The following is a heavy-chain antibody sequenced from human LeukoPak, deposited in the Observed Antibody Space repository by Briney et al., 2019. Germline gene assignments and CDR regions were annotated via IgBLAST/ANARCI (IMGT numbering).Heavy chain of an antibody. D-gene: IGHD3-9*01. CDR1: GLTFSDYL. Sequence: GGSLRLSCAASGLTFSDYLMSWVRQSPGKGLEWVANIKQDGSEKYYVDSVKGRFTISRDNAKNSLYLQINSLRAEDTALYYCVRGHTILAYWGQGTLVTVSS. CDR3: VRGHTILAY. V-gene: IGHV3-7*04. J-gene: IGHJ4*02. CDR2: IKQDGSEK.